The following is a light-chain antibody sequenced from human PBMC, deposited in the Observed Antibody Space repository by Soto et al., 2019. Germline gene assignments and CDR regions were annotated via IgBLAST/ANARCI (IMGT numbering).Light chain of an antibody. J-gene: IGKJ5*01. CDR3: QQSYSTSIT. CDR1: QSISSY. V-gene: IGKV1-39*01. CDR2: AAS. Sequence: DIQMTQSPPSRSAYVGDIVTITCRASQSISSYLNWYQQKPGKAPKLLIYAASSLQSGVPSRFSGSGSGTDFTLTISSLQPEDFATYYCQQSYSTSITFGQGTRLEI.